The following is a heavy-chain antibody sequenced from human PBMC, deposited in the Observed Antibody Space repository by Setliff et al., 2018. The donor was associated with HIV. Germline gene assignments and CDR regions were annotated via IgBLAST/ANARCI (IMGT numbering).Heavy chain of an antibody. D-gene: IGHD5-18*01. Sequence: SETLSLTCSVSGGSMRTDGYFWSWIRHHPGQGLEWIGYIDYSGSAFYNPSLKSRITISVDTSKNQFSLRMKSVTAADTAMYYCAREGKTAMVTKYDYWGQGTMVTVSS. CDR1: GGSMRTDGYF. CDR3: AREGKTAMVTKYDY. V-gene: IGHV4-31*03. J-gene: IGHJ4*02. CDR2: IDYSGSA.